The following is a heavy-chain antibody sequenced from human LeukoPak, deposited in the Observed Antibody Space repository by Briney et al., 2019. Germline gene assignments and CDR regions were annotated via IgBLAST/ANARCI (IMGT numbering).Heavy chain of an antibody. J-gene: IGHJ4*02. Sequence: ASVKVSCKASGGTFSSYAISWVRQAPGQGLEWMGGIIPIFGTANYAQKFQGRVTITADESTSTAYMELSSLRSEDTAVYYCALIVVPAARGFDYWGQGTLVTVSS. V-gene: IGHV1-69*13. CDR2: IIPIFGTA. CDR1: GGTFSSYA. CDR3: ALIVVPAARGFDY. D-gene: IGHD2-2*01.